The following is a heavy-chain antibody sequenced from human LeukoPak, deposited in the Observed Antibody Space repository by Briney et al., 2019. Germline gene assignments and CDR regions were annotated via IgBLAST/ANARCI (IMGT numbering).Heavy chain of an antibody. V-gene: IGHV3-30*18. J-gene: IGHJ4*02. CDR1: GFTLSSYV. D-gene: IGHD2-21*02. CDR2: ISNDGSDK. Sequence: VRSPRLSPAASGFTLSSYVMHCGRQAPRKGLGWGGVISNDGSDKYYADSVQGRFTISRDNSKNTLYLQMNSLRAEDTAVYYCAKDLRGLAYCGGDCYLFDYWGQGTLVTVSS. CDR3: AKDLRGLAYCGGDCYLFDY.